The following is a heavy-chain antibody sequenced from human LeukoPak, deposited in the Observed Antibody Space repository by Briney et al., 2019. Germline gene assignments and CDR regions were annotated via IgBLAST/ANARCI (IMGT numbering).Heavy chain of an antibody. CDR3: ARDSGSSWYGDSWFDP. J-gene: IGHJ5*02. CDR2: IYYSGST. Sequence: SETLSLTCTVSGGSISSYYWSWIRQPPGKGLEWIGYIYYSGSTNYNPSLKSRVTISIDTSKNQFSLKLSSVTAADTAVYYCARDSGSSWYGDSWFDPWGQGTLVTVSS. D-gene: IGHD6-13*01. V-gene: IGHV4-59*01. CDR1: GGSISSYY.